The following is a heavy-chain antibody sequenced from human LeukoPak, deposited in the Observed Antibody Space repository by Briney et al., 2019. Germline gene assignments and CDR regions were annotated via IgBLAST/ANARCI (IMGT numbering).Heavy chain of an antibody. J-gene: IGHJ5*02. Sequence: ASVKVSCKASGYTFTNYGVSWVRQAPGQGLEWMGWISTYNGNTNYAHKLQGRVTMTTDTSTSAAYMELRSLRSDDTAVYYCARDIPTITMVRGVIPTDWFDPWGQGTLVTVSS. CDR3: ARDIPTITMVRGVIPTDWFDP. CDR2: ISTYNGNT. CDR1: GYTFTNYG. D-gene: IGHD3-10*01. V-gene: IGHV1-18*01.